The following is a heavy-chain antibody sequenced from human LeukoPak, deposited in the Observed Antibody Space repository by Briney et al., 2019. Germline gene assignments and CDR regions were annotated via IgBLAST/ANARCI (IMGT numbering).Heavy chain of an antibody. Sequence: ASVKVSCKASGYTFTSYDINWVRQATGQGLEWMGWMNPNSGNTGYAQKFQGRVTITRNTSISTAYMELSSLRSEDTAVYYCARGGGNDFWSGYFNWFDPWGQGTLVTVSS. J-gene: IGHJ5*02. D-gene: IGHD3-3*01. CDR2: MNPNSGNT. CDR1: GYTFTSYD. CDR3: ARGGGNDFWSGYFNWFDP. V-gene: IGHV1-8*03.